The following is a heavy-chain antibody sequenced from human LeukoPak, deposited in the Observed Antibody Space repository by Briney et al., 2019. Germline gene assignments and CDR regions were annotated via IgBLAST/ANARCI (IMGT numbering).Heavy chain of an antibody. J-gene: IGHJ4*02. D-gene: IGHD2-8*01. V-gene: IGHV3-74*01. CDR2: VSGDGRTT. CDR1: GFTFTSHL. CDR3: VRTTNGPVQ. Sequence: GGSLRLSCAASGFTFTSHLIHWVRQPPGKGLVWVSRVSGDGRTTNYADSVKGRFTISRDNAKNTVYLQMDSLRVEDTAVYYCVRTTNGPVQWGQGTLVTVSS.